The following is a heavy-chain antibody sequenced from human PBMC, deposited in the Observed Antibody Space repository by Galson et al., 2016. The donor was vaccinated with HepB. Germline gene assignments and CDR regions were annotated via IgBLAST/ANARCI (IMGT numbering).Heavy chain of an antibody. Sequence: SVKVSCKASGYSFTTYFLHWVRQAPGQRLEWMGWINAGSGDTKYSQKFQDRVTITSDTSARTAYMEVTSLRSEDTAVYYCARSRGELYFDYWGQGTLVTVSS. D-gene: IGHD1-26*01. CDR2: INAGSGDT. CDR3: ARSRGELYFDY. CDR1: GYSFTTYF. J-gene: IGHJ4*01. V-gene: IGHV1-3*01.